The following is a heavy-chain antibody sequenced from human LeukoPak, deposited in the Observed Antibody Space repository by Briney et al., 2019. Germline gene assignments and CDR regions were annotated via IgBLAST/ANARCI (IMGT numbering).Heavy chain of an antibody. J-gene: IGHJ4*02. CDR1: GFTVSSNY. CDR2: IYRSGST. CDR3: ARSSGIAVAGTIDY. Sequence: PGGSLRLSCAASGFTVSSNYMSWIRQAPGKGLEWVSVIYRSGSTHYAGSVKDRFIISRDNSKNTLYLQMNSLRAEDTAVYYCARSSGIAVAGTIDYWGQGTLVTVSS. D-gene: IGHD6-19*01. V-gene: IGHV3-66*01.